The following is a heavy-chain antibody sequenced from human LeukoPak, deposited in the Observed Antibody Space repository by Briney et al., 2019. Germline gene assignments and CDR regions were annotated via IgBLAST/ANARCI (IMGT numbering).Heavy chain of an antibody. CDR1: GCRFSDYW. CDR2: IKTDGTEK. V-gene: IGHV3-7*01. CDR3: TRDLNHDNSG. D-gene: IGHD3-22*01. Sequence: GGSLRLSCAASGCRFSDYWMTWVRQAPGKGLECVANIKTDGTEKYYPDSVKGRFTISRDNAKNSLYLQMNSMRVEDTAVYYCTRDLNHDNSGWGQGTLVTVSS. J-gene: IGHJ4*02.